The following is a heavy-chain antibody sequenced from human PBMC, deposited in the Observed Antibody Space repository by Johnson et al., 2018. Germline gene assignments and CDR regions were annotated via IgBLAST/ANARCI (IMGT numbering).Heavy chain of an antibody. CDR1: GFTFSSYW. CDR2: INSDGSST. J-gene: IGHJ4*02. Sequence: VQLQESGGALVQPGGSLRLSCTASGFTFSSYWLHWVRQAPGKGLVCVPRINSDGSSTSYADSVKDRFTIYRDNAQNTLSLQRNSLRAEDTAVYYCAKEKLGYTTDYWGQGTLVTVSS. CDR3: AKEKLGYTTDY. D-gene: IGHD5-24*01. V-gene: IGHV3-74*01.